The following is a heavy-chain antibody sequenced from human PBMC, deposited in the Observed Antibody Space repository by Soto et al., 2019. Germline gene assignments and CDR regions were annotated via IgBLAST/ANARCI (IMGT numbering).Heavy chain of an antibody. V-gene: IGHV4-61*01. Sequence: PSETLSLTCTVSGGSVSSGSYYWSWIRQPPGKGLEWIGYIYYSGSTNYNPSLKSRVTISVDTSKNQFSLKLSSVTAADTAVYYCALGVPAAIRDNWFDPWGQGTLVTVSS. CDR3: ALGVPAAIRDNWFDP. D-gene: IGHD2-2*02. J-gene: IGHJ5*02. CDR2: IYYSGST. CDR1: GGSVSSGSYY.